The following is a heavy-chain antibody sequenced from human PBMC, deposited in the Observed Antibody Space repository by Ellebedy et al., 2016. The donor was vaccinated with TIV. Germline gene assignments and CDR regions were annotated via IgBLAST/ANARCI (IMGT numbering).Heavy chain of an antibody. CDR3: VKHQQWLVRLAF. Sequence: SETLSLXCTVSGGSISGNYYWAWIRQPPGKGLEWIGSFYYSGSTYYNPSLKSRVTISVDTSKSQFSLKLSSVTAADTAVYYCVKHQQWLVRLAFWGQGNLVTVAS. CDR2: FYYSGST. CDR1: GGSISGNYY. J-gene: IGHJ4*02. V-gene: IGHV4-39*01. D-gene: IGHD6-19*01.